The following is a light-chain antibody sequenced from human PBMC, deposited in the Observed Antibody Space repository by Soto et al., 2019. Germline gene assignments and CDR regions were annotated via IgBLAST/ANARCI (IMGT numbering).Light chain of an antibody. CDR2: HAS. V-gene: IGKV1-5*01. CDR3: QQYNSYS. Sequence: DIQMTQSPSTLPASVGYRVTITCRASQSISSWLAWYQHKPGTAPKVLIYHASNLQSGVPSSFSGSGSGTEFTLTISSLQPDDFATYYCQQYNSYSFGQGTKVDI. CDR1: QSISSW. J-gene: IGKJ1*01.